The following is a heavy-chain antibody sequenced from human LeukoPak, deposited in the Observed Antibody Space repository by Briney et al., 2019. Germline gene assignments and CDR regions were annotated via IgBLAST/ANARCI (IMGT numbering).Heavy chain of an antibody. Sequence: PGGSLRLSYAASGFTFSDYSLNWVRQAPGKGLEWVSCISGDSRYIYYADSVKGRSTISRDNAQNSLYLHMNSLRAEDTAVYYCARGPFSSSWSDFDYWGQGTLVTVSS. D-gene: IGHD6-13*01. CDR1: GFTFSDYS. CDR2: ISGDSRYI. V-gene: IGHV3-21*06. CDR3: ARGPFSSSWSDFDY. J-gene: IGHJ4*02.